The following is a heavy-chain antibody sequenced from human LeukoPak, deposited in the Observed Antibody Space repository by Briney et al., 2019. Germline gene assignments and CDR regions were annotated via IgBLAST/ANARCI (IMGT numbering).Heavy chain of an antibody. Sequence: GGSLRLSCAASGFTFSNSWMTWVRQTPGKGLERVANIKEDGSETYYVDSVRGRFSISRDNAKNSMYLEMNSLRAEDTAVYYCARGEGYCSSTSCYSSDYWGQGTLVTVSS. CDR3: ARGEGYCSSTSCYSSDY. J-gene: IGHJ4*02. V-gene: IGHV3-7*01. D-gene: IGHD2-2*01. CDR2: IKEDGSET. CDR1: GFTFSNSW.